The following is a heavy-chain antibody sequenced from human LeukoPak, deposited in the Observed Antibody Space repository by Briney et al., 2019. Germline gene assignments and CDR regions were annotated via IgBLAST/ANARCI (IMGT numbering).Heavy chain of an antibody. D-gene: IGHD1-1*01. J-gene: IGHJ3*02. CDR3: AITTGTTGGAFDI. CDR1: GGTFSSYA. V-gene: IGHV1-69*01. CDR2: ILPIFGTA. Sequence: SVKVSCKASGGTFSSYAISWVRQAPGQGLEWMGGILPIFGTANYAQKFQGRVTITSDESTSTAYMELSSLRSEDTAVYYCAITTGTTGGAFDIWDQGTMVTVSS.